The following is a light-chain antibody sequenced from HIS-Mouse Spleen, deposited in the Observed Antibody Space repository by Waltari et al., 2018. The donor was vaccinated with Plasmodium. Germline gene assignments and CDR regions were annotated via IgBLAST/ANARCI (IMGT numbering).Light chain of an antibody. J-gene: IGLJ3*02. Sequence: SYELTQPPSVSVSPGQTARITCSGDALPKKYAYWYQQKSGQAPVLVIYEDSKRPDGIPERVSGSSSGTRATLTISGAQVEDEADYYCYSTDSSGNHRVFGGGTKLTVL. V-gene: IGLV3-10*01. CDR2: EDS. CDR1: ALPKKY. CDR3: YSTDSSGNHRV.